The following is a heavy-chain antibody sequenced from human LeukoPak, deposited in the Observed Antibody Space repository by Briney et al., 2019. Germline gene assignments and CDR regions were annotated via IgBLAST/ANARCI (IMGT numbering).Heavy chain of an antibody. D-gene: IGHD4-17*01. CDR2: ISSSGSTI. J-gene: IGHJ4*02. V-gene: IGHV3-11*04. CDR3: ARESFYGDELPDFDY. CDR1: GFTFSDYY. Sequence: GGSLRLSCAASGFTFSDYYMSWIRQAPGKGLEWVSYISSSGSTIYYADSVKGRFTISRDNAKNSLYLQMNSLRAEDTAVYYCARESFYGDELPDFDYWGQGTLVTVSS.